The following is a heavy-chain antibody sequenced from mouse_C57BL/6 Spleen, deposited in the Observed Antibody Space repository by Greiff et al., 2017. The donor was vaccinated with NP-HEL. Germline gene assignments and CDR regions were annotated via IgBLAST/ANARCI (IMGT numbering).Heavy chain of an antibody. CDR2: INPSSGYT. V-gene: IGHV1-7*01. J-gene: IGHJ2*01. Sequence: QVHVKQSGAELAKPGASVKLSCKASGYTFTSYWMHWVKQRPGQGLEWIGYINPSSGYTKYNQKFKDKATLTADKSSSTAYMQLSSLTYEDSAVYYCARSFSTMVTTNYFDYWGQGTTLTVSS. CDR1: GYTFTSYW. CDR3: ARSFSTMVTTNYFDY. D-gene: IGHD2-2*01.